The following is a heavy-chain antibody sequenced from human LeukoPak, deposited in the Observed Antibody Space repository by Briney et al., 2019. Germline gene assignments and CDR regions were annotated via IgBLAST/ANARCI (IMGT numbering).Heavy chain of an antibody. V-gene: IGHV4-30-2*01. D-gene: IGHD6-19*01. CDR3: ARFDDTTHYSGGWRGLDP. Sequence: SQTLSLTCAVSGGSISSGGYSWSWIRQPPGKGLEWIGYIYHSGGTYYNPSLKSRVTISVDRSKNQFSLKLSSVTAADTAVYYCARFDDTTHYSGGWRGLDPWGQGTLVAVSS. J-gene: IGHJ5*02. CDR2: IYHSGGT. CDR1: GGSISSGGYS.